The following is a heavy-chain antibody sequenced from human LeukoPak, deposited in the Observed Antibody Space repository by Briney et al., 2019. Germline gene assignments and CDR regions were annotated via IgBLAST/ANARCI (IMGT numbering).Heavy chain of an antibody. CDR3: AKASYYYDSSGNFDY. V-gene: IGHV3-30*18. D-gene: IGHD3-22*01. Sequence: GGSLRLSCAASGFTFSSYGMHWVRQAPGKGLEWVAVISYDGSNKYYADSVKGRFTISRDNSKNTLYLQMNSLRAEDTAVYYCAKASYYYDSSGNFDYWGQGTLVTVSS. CDR1: GFTFSSYG. CDR2: ISYDGSNK. J-gene: IGHJ4*02.